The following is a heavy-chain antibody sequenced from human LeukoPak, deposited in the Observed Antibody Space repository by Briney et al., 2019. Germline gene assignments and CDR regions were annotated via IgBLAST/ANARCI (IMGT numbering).Heavy chain of an antibody. J-gene: IGHJ5*02. CDR2: IYPGDPDI. V-gene: IGHV5-51*01. CDR3: ARQDGAVDDFWSGAFNFKDDYDP. D-gene: IGHD3-3*01. Sequence: KVSCKGFGYEFSNYWVAWVRQMPGKGLEWMGSIYPGDPDIKYTQCLEGIVTISADKSVTTASLAWSGLKASDTAMYFCARQDGAVDDFWSGAFNFKDDYDPWGQGTLVIVSS. CDR1: GYEFSNYW.